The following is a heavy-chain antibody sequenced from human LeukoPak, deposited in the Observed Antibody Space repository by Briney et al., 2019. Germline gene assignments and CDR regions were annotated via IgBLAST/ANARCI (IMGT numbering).Heavy chain of an antibody. CDR3: ARDSSGSSCSDY. V-gene: IGHV3-21*01. CDR2: ISSSSSYI. J-gene: IGHJ4*02. Sequence: GGSLRLFCAASGFTFSSYSRNWFRQASGKGLEWFLSISSSSSYIYYADSVKGRFTIFRDNAKNSLYLQMNSLRAEDTAVYYCARDSSGSSCSDYWGQGTLVTVSS. CDR1: GFTFSSYS. D-gene: IGHD6-13*01.